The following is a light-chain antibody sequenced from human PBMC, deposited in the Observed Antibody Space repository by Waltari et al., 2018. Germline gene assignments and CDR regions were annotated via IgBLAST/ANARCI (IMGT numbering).Light chain of an antibody. CDR3: GARDDSVTGPWV. CDR1: TSNVGSHY. V-gene: IGLV1-47*01. CDR2: RND. J-gene: IGLJ3*02. Sequence: QSVLTQPPSASGTPGQTVTISCSGSTSNVGSHYVYWYQQLPGMAPKLLLYRNDQRPSGGPDRFSGSKSETSAALAITGLRAEDEADYYCGARDDSVTGPWVFGGGTRLTVL.